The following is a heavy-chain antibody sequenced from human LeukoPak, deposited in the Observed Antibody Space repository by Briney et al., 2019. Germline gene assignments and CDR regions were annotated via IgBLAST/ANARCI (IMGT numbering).Heavy chain of an antibody. V-gene: IGHV3-30*02. J-gene: IGHJ6*02. CDR1: GFTFSSYG. CDR2: IRYDGSNK. D-gene: IGHD3-16*01. Sequence: GGSLRLSCAASGFTFSSYGMHWVRQAPGKGLEWVAFIRYDGSNKYYADSVKGRFTISTDNSKNTLYLQTNSLTADATAVYYCARDGGPPGGYYGMDAWGQGTTVTVSS. CDR3: ARDGGPPGGYYGMDA.